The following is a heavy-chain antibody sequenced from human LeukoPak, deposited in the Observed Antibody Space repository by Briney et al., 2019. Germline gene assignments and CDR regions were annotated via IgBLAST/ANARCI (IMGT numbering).Heavy chain of an antibody. CDR3: ASGSFFGS. D-gene: IGHD3-10*01. J-gene: IGHJ5*01. CDR1: GDSVPGNSAV. Sequence: SQTLSLTCAISGDSVPGNSAVWSWIRQSPSRGLEWLGRTYYRSKWYNDYAVSVKSRITINQDTSKNQFSLQLNSVTPEDTAVYYCASGSFFGSWGQGTLVIVSS. V-gene: IGHV6-1*01. CDR2: TYYRSKWYN.